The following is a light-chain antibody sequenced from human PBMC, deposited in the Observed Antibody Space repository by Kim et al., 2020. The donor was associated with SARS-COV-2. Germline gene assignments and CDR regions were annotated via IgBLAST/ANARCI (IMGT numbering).Light chain of an antibody. Sequence: SYELTQPPSVSVSPGQTASITCSGDKLGDKYACWYQQKPGQSPVLVIYQDSKRPSGIPERFSGSNSGNTATLTISGTQAMDETDYYCQAWDSSLVVFCGGTKVTVL. CDR1: KLGDKY. CDR2: QDS. V-gene: IGLV3-1*01. CDR3: QAWDSSLVV. J-gene: IGLJ2*01.